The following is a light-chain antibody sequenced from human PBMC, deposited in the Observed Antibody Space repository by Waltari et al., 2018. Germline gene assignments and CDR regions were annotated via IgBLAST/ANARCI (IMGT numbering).Light chain of an antibody. CDR2: AAS. V-gene: IGKV1-33*01. CDR3: QQYLSLPYT. J-gene: IGKJ2*01. CDR1: QTIGNY. Sequence: DIQMTQSPSSLSASVGDKDTITCQASQTIGNYLNWYQQKPGKAPNLLIHAASNLEGGVPSRFSGRGSGTHFSFTISSLQPGDFATYYCQQYLSLPYTFGQGTILDI.